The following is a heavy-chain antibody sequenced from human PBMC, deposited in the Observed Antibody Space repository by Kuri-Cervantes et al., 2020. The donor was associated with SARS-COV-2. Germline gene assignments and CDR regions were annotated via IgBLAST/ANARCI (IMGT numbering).Heavy chain of an antibody. J-gene: IGHJ3*02. D-gene: IGHD5-18*01. CDR2: IYYSGST. V-gene: IGHV4-59*01. Sequence: SETLSLTCTVSGGSISSYYWSWIRQPPGKGLEWSGYIYYSGSTNYNPSLKSRVTISVDTSKNQFSLKLSSVTAAATAVYYCARDWGYSYAEGAFDIWGQGTMVTVSS. CDR1: GGSISSYY. CDR3: ARDWGYSYAEGAFDI.